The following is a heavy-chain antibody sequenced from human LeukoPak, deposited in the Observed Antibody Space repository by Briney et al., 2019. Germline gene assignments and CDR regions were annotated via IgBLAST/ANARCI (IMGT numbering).Heavy chain of an antibody. CDR3: ARDPNRDVLRYFDWLLYGGWFDP. D-gene: IGHD3-9*01. V-gene: IGHV3-30*04. CDR1: GFTFSSYA. Sequence: GRSLRLSCAASGFTFSSYAMHWVRQAPGKGLEWVVVISYDGSNKYYADSVKGRFTISRDNSKNTLYLQMNSLRAEDTAVYYCARDPNRDVLRYFDWLLYGGWFDPWGQGTLVTVSS. CDR2: ISYDGSNK. J-gene: IGHJ5*02.